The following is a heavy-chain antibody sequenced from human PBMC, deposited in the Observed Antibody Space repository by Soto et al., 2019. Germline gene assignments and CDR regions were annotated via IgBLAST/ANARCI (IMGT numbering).Heavy chain of an antibody. Sequence: QITLNESGPTVVKPAETLTLTCTFSGFSLTTSGVGMGWIRQSPGKAPEWLALIYWDDDKRYSASLKSRLTITKDTSKNQVVLTMASVDPADTATYYCAHRILRTVFGLVTTPAFYFDFWGQGTPVVVSS. D-gene: IGHD3-3*01. J-gene: IGHJ4*02. CDR3: AHRILRTVFGLVTTPAFYFDF. CDR1: GFSLTTSGVG. CDR2: IYWDDDK. V-gene: IGHV2-5*02.